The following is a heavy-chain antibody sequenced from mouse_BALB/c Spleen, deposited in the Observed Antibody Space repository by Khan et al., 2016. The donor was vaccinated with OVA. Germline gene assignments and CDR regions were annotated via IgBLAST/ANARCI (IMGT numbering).Heavy chain of an antibody. CDR2: ISDLAYTI. D-gene: IGHD1-2*01. V-gene: IGHV5-15*02. Sequence: EAHLQESGGGLVQPGGSRKLSCAASGFTFSDYGMAWVRQAPVKGPEWVAFISDLAYTIYYADTVTGRFTISRENAKNTLYLEMSSLRSEDTAIYYCARGGGTAPFAYWGLGTLVTVSA. CDR1: GFTFSDYG. J-gene: IGHJ3*01. CDR3: ARGGGTAPFAY.